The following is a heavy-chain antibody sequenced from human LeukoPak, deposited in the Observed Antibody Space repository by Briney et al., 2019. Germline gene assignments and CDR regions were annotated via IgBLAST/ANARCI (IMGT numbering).Heavy chain of an antibody. CDR2: IYSDGSA. CDR1: GFTVSSNY. J-gene: IGHJ4*02. V-gene: IGHV3-53*01. CDR3: AGALYYNYYETRYFAY. Sequence: GGSLRLSCTASGFTVSSNYMFWLRQAPGKGLECVSVIYSDGSAYYADSVKGRFTISRDSSMNTLFLQMNSLRAEDTAMYYCAGALYYNYYETRYFAYWGQGTPVTVSS. D-gene: IGHD3-22*01.